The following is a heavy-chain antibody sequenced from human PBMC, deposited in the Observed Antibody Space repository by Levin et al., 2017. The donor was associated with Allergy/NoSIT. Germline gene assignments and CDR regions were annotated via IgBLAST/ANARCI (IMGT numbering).Heavy chain of an antibody. D-gene: IGHD1-1*01. CDR1: GFTFSSYG. CDR3: AKYRGYYYYYMDV. V-gene: IGHV3-30*18. J-gene: IGHJ6*03. CDR2: ISYDGSNK. Sequence: GGSLRLSCAASGFTFSSYGMHWVRQAPGKGLEWVAVISYDGSNKYYADSVKGRFTISRDNSKNTLYLQMNSLRAEDTAVYYCAKYRGYYYYYMDVWGKGTTVTVSS.